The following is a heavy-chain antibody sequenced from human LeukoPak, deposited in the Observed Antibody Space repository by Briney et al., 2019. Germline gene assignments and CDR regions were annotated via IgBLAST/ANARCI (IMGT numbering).Heavy chain of an antibody. CDR3: ARALNPLQGTYYFDY. Sequence: SETLSLTCSVSGASINSHYWTWIRQPAGKGLEWIGRIYVTGSTDYSPSLQSRVTMSVDTSKNQFSLNLISVTAADTAVYYCARALNPLQGTYYFDYWGQGILVFVSS. D-gene: IGHD2-15*01. CDR2: IYVTGST. CDR1: GASINSHY. V-gene: IGHV4-4*07. J-gene: IGHJ4*02.